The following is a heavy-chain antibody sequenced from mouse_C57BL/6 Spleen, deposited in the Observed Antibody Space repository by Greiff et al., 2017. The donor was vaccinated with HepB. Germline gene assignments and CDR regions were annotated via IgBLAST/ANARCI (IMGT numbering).Heavy chain of an antibody. CDR1: GYTFTSYW. J-gene: IGHJ2*01. CDR2: IYPGSGST. Sequence: VQLQQSGAELVKPGASVKMSCKASGYTFTSYWITWVKQRPGQGLEWIGDIYPGSGSTNYNEKFKSKATLTVDTSSSTAYMQLSSLTSEDSAVYYCARRGNYYGSSHFDYWGQGTTLTVSS. D-gene: IGHD1-1*01. V-gene: IGHV1-55*01. CDR3: ARRGNYYGSSHFDY.